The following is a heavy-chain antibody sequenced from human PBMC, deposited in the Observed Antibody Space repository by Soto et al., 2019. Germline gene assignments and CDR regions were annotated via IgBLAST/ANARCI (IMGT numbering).Heavy chain of an antibody. CDR3: ARHHDS. J-gene: IGHJ4*02. CDR2: ISHGGSA. CDR1: GGSIGTSY. V-gene: IGHV4-59*08. Sequence: PSETLSLTCTVSGGSIGTSYWNWIRQSPGKGLQWIGYISHGGSATYNPSLKSRVTISVDTSKNQFSLKLSSVTAADTAVYYCARHHDSWGQGTLVTVSS.